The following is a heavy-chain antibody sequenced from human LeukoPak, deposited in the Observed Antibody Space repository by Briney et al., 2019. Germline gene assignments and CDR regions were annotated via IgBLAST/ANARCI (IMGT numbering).Heavy chain of an antibody. CDR1: GFTFSNYA. J-gene: IGHJ6*03. Sequence: GRSLRLSCAASGFTFSNYAMHWVRQAPGKGLEWVAVVFFDGTIQYYADAVKGRFTISRDNSKNTLYLQMKSLRAEDTAVYYCAKGGGYEAQYYYYYLDVWGKGTTVTISS. CDR2: VFFDGTIQ. V-gene: IGHV3-30*04. D-gene: IGHD5-12*01. CDR3: AKGGGYEAQYYYYYLDV.